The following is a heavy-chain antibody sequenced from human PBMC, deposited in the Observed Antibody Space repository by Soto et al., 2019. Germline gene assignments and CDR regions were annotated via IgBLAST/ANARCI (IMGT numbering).Heavy chain of an antibody. D-gene: IGHD3-10*01. V-gene: IGHV3-30*04. CDR1: GFTFSNYA. CDR2: ISDDGRNK. Sequence: QVQLVESGGGVVQPGRSLRLSCAASGFTFSNYAMHWVRQAPGKWLEWVAVISDDGRNKYYADSVKGRFTISRDNSKNTLYLQVNSLRADDTAVYYCARNGSGNYYHFDYWGQGTLVTVSS. CDR3: ARNGSGNYYHFDY. J-gene: IGHJ4*02.